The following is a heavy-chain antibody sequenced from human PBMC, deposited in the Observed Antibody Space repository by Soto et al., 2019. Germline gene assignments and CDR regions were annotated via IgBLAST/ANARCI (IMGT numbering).Heavy chain of an antibody. D-gene: IGHD5-18*01. CDR1: GGSISSYY. CDR3: ARESIGYSYGLGI. J-gene: IGHJ3*02. CDR2: IYYSGST. V-gene: IGHV4-59*01. Sequence: SETLSLTCTVSGGSISSYYWSWIRQPPGKGLEWIGYIYYSGSTNYNPSLKSRVTISVDTSKNQFSLKLSSVTAADTAVYYCARESIGYSYGLGIWGQGTMVTVSS.